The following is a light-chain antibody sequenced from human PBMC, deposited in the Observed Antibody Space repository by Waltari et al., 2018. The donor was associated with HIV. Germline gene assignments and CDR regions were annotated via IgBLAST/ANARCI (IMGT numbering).Light chain of an antibody. CDR1: SSDVGGYNY. Sequence: QSALTQPASVSGSPGQSITISCTGTSSDVGGYNYVSWYQQHPAKAPKLMIYEVSNRPSGDSNRLTGSKSGNTASLTISALQAEDGADYYCSSYTSSSSRVFGGGTKLTVL. CDR2: EVS. V-gene: IGLV2-14*01. J-gene: IGLJ3*02. CDR3: SSYTSSSSRV.